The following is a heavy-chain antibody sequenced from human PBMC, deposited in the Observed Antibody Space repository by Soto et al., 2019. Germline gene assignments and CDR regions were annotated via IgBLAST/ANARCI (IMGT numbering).Heavy chain of an antibody. D-gene: IGHD3-10*01. J-gene: IGHJ4*02. CDR2: ISASGGNT. V-gene: IGHV3-23*01. CDR3: AKDLSGANTANQYYLEY. Sequence: PSETLSLTCTVSGGSISSGGYYWSWVRQAPGKGLEWVSLISASGGNTYYADSVKGRFAVSRDNSKNTLYLQMNSLRAEDTAVYYCAKDLSGANTANQYYLEYWGKGLLVPVSS. CDR1: GGSISSGGYY.